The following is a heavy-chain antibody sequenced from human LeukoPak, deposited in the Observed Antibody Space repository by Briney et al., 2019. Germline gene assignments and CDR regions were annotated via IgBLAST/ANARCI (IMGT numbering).Heavy chain of an antibody. Sequence: ASVKVSCKASGYTFTSYGISWVRQAPGQGLEWMGWISAYNGYTNYAQKLHGRVTMTTDTSTSTADMELTSLRSDDTAVYYCARVVEYHDYVWGSYRYWDCWGQGTLVTVSS. CDR1: GYTFTSYG. D-gene: IGHD3-16*02. CDR2: ISAYNGYT. CDR3: ARVVEYHDYVWGSYRYWDC. V-gene: IGHV1-18*01. J-gene: IGHJ4*02.